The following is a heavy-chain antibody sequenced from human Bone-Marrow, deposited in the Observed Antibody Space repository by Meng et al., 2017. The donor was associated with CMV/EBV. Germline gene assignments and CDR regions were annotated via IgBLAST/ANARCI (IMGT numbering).Heavy chain of an antibody. Sequence: GGSLRLSCAASGFTFSSYGMHWVRQTPGKGLEWVTFIQYDGSTKYYADSVRGRFTISRDNSKNTLYLQMNSLRADDTALYYCAKACSSTTCLGDWGQGTLVTVSS. CDR1: GFTFSSYG. V-gene: IGHV3-30*02. CDR3: AKACSSTTCLGD. J-gene: IGHJ4*02. D-gene: IGHD2-2*01. CDR2: IQYDGSTK.